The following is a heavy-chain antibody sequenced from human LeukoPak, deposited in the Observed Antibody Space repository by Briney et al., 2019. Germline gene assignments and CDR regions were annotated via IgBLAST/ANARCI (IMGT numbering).Heavy chain of an antibody. Sequence: SETLSLTCTVSGGSISSSSYYWGWIRQSPGKGLEWIGSIYYSGTTIYNPSLKSRVTISVDTSKNQFSLKLSSMTAADTAVYYCARQVSTITGYFDLWGRGTLVTVSS. CDR2: IYYSGTT. CDR3: ARQVSTITGYFDL. V-gene: IGHV4-39*01. CDR1: GGSISSSSYY. J-gene: IGHJ2*01. D-gene: IGHD5/OR15-5a*01.